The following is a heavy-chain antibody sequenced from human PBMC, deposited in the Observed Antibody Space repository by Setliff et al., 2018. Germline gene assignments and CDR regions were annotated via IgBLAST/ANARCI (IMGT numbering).Heavy chain of an antibody. J-gene: IGHJ4*02. Sequence: PGGSLRLSYVASTFTFSKYAITWVRQAPGKGLEWVSSIGASGDRTYYADSVKGRFTISRDNSENTLYLQMNSLRAEDTAIYYCAKCSSWHSHYPHFNYWGQGTLVTVSS. CDR2: IGASGDRT. CDR1: TFTFSKYA. D-gene: IGHD6-13*01. V-gene: IGHV3-23*01. CDR3: AKCSSWHSHYPHFNY.